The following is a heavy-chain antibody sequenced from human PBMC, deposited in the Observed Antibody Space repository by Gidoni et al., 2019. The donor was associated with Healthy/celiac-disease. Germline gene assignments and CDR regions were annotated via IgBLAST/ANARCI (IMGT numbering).Heavy chain of an antibody. D-gene: IGHD3-10*01. CDR2: ISYDGSNK. Sequence: QVQLVESGGGVVQPGRSLRLSCAASGCTFSSYGMHWVRQAPGKGLEWVAVISYDGSNKYYADSVKGRFTISRDNSKNTLYLQMNSLRAEDTAVYYCALWFREEVSYYGMDVWGKGTTVTVSS. CDR1: GCTFSSYG. J-gene: IGHJ6*04. CDR3: ALWFREEVSYYGMDV. V-gene: IGHV3-30*03.